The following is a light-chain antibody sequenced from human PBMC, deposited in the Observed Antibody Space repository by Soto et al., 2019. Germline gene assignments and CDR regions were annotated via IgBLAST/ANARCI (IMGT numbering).Light chain of an antibody. CDR2: EDT. CDR3: CSYPGTSTLYV. CDR1: SSDVGSYNL. V-gene: IGLV2-23*01. J-gene: IGLJ1*01. Sequence: QSALTQPASVSGSPGQSITISCTGTSSDVGSYNLVSWYQQHPGKAPKLMIYEDTKRPSGVSNRFSGSKSDNTASLTISGLQAEDEADYYCCSYPGTSTLYVFGTGTKLTVL.